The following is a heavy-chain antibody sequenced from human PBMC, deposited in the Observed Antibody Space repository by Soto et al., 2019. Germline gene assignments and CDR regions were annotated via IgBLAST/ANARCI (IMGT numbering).Heavy chain of an antibody. CDR3: AREGLVGTPRYFDS. J-gene: IGHJ4*02. Sequence: GGSLRLSCAASGFSFSNYAMHWVRQAPGRGLEWVTVISSDGGVKFYTDSVKGRFTISRDNVNNLLFLQMYSLTAEDTAVYFCAREGLVGTPRYFDSWGRGILVTVSS. CDR2: ISSDGGVK. V-gene: IGHV3-30-3*01. D-gene: IGHD2-21*02. CDR1: GFSFSNYA.